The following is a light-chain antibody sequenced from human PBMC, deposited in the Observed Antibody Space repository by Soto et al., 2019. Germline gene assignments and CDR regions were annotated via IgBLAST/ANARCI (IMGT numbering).Light chain of an antibody. V-gene: IGKV3D-15*01. Sequence: VVTQSPGTLSLSPGERATLSCRASQSVSSYLAWYQQRPGQAPRLLIYDASHRAAGIPARFSGSGFGTDFTLTISSLQSEDFAVYYCQQYNNWPRTFGQGTKVDIK. CDR3: QQYNNWPRT. CDR2: DAS. J-gene: IGKJ1*01. CDR1: QSVSSY.